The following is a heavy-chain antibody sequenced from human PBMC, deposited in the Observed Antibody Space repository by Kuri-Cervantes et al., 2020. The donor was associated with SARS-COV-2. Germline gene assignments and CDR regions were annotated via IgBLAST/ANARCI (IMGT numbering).Heavy chain of an antibody. D-gene: IGHD4-17*01. Sequence: ASVKVSCKASGYTFTSYDINWVRQATGQGLEWMGWMNPNSGNTGYAQKFQGRVTMTEDTSTDTAYMELSSLRSEDTAVYYCATGPGVVGDYVGRWFDPWGQGTLVTVSS. CDR3: ATGPGVVGDYVGRWFDP. J-gene: IGHJ5*02. CDR1: GYTFTSYD. V-gene: IGHV1-8*01. CDR2: MNPNSGNT.